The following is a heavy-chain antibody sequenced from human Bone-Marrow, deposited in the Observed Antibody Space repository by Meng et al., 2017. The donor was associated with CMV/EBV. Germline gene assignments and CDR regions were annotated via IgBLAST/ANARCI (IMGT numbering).Heavy chain of an antibody. CDR2: ISSSGSTI. CDR1: GFTFSGYE. J-gene: IGHJ4*02. CDR3: ASRLGYCSSTSCFDY. Sequence: GESLKISCAASGFTFSGYEMNWVRQAPGKGLEWISYISSSGSTIYYADSVKGRFTISRDNAKNSLYLQMNSLRAEDTAVYYCASRLGYCSSTSCFDYWGQGKLVHVAS. V-gene: IGHV3-48*03. D-gene: IGHD2-2*03.